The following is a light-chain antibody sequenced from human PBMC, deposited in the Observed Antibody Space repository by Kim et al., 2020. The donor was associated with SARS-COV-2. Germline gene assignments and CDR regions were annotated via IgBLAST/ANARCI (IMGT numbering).Light chain of an antibody. J-gene: IGLJ2*01. CDR1: SSDVSGYNY. CDR3: SSDTSSNTLV. V-gene: IGLV2-14*01. CDR2: DVT. Sequence: QSALTQPASVSGSPGQSITISCTGTSSDVSGYNYVSWYQQHPGKAPKLIIYDVTKRPSGVSARFSGSMSGNTASLAISGLQAEDEADYFCSSDTSSNTLVFGGGTQLTVL.